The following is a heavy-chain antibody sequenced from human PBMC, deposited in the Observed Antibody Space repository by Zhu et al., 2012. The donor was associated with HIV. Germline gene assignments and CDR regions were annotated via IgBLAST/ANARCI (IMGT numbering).Heavy chain of an antibody. J-gene: IGHJ3*02. D-gene: IGHD4-17*01. CDR2: VHDSGST. V-gene: IGHV4-59*11. CDR3: ASDYDNYDGASHI. CDR1: GDSIKSHY. Sequence: QVQLQESGPGLVKPSETLSLTCTVSGDSIKSHYWNWLRQAPGKELEWIGYVHDSGSTNYNPSLKSRLAISLEASKTLFSLRLTSVTAADTAVYYCASDYDNYDGASHIWATGHWHRLF.